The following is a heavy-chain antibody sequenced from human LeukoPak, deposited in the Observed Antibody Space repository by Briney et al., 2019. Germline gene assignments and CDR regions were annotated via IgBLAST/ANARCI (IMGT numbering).Heavy chain of an antibody. CDR3: ARVRIERRGDFWSGYRNYYYYYMDV. J-gene: IGHJ6*03. V-gene: IGHV4-34*01. CDR1: GGSFSGYY. D-gene: IGHD3-3*01. CDR2: INHSGST. Sequence: PSETLSLTCAVYGGSFSGYYWSWIRQPPGKGLEWIGEINHSGSTNYNPSLKSRVTISVDTSKNQFSLKLSSVTAADTAVYYCARVRIERRGDFWSGYRNYYYYYMDVWGKGTTVTVSS.